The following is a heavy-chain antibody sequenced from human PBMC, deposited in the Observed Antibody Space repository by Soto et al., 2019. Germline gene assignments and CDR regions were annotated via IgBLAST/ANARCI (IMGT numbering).Heavy chain of an antibody. CDR1: GFTFSSYS. J-gene: IGHJ6*02. V-gene: IGHV3-21*01. CDR3: ARGYGDYGGDFYYGMAV. D-gene: IGHD4-17*01. CDR2: ISTSSTYI. Sequence: EVQLVESGGGLVKPGGSLRLSCAASGFTFSSYSMNWVRQAPGKGLEWVSSISTSSTYIYYADSMKGRFTISRDNAKNLLYLQMNSLKAEETGVYFCARGYGDYGGDFYYGMAVWGQGTTVTVSS.